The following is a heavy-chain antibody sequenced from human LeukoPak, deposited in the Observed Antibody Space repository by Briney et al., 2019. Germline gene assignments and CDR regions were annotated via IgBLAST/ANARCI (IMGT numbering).Heavy chain of an antibody. CDR3: AREETVTTGGAFDI. D-gene: IGHD4-17*01. CDR1: GYTFTSYF. CDR2: INPSGGST. Sequence: ASVKVSCKASGYTFTSYFMRWVRQAPGQGLDWMGIINPSGGSTSYAQKFQGRVTMTRDTSISTAYMELSRLRSDDTAVYYCAREETVTTGGAFDIWGQGTMVTVSS. V-gene: IGHV1-46*01. J-gene: IGHJ3*02.